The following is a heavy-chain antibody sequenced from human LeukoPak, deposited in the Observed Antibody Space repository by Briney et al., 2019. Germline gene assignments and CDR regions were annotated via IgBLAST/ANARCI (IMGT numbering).Heavy chain of an antibody. J-gene: IGHJ3*02. D-gene: IGHD6-13*01. CDR1: GGSISGYY. V-gene: IGHV4-34*12. CDR2: IVHSGNT. CDR3: ARFGSSTWYKGAFET. Sequence: SETLSLTCTVSGGSISGYYWSWIRQPPGKGLEWVGEIVHSGNTKYNPSLKSRVTISVDTSKNQFSLNLTSVTAADTAVYYCARFGSSTWYKGAFETWGQGTMVTVAS.